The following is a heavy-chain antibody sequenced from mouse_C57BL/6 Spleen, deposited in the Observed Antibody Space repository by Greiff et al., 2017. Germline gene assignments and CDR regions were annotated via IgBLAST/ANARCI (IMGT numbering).Heavy chain of an antibody. J-gene: IGHJ4*01. CDR2: INPDYGTT. CDR3: ARDDGYPYYAMDY. V-gene: IGHV1-39*01. D-gene: IGHD2-3*01. Sequence: VQLQQSGPELVKPGASVKISCKASGYSFTDYNMNWVKQSNGKSLEWIGVINPDYGTTSYNQKFKGKATLTVNQSSSTAYMQLNSLTSEDSAVYCCARDDGYPYYAMDYWGQGTSVTVSS. CDR1: GYSFTDYN.